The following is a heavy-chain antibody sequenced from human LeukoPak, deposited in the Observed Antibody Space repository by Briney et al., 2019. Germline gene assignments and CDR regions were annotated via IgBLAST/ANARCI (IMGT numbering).Heavy chain of an antibody. CDR3: ALYDSSGYYEDYFDY. CDR2: MNPNSGNT. CDR1: GYTFTSYD. J-gene: IGHJ4*02. Sequence: ASVKVSCKASGYTFTSYDINWVRQATGQGLEWMGWMNPNSGNTGYAQKFQGRVTITRNTSISTAYMELSRLRSDDTAVYYCALYDSSGYYEDYFDYWGQGTLVTVSS. V-gene: IGHV1-8*03. D-gene: IGHD3-22*01.